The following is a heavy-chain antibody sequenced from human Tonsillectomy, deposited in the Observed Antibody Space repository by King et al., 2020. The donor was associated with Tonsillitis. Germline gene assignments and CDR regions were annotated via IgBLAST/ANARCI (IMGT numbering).Heavy chain of an antibody. D-gene: IGHD3-10*01. V-gene: IGHV4-4*07. CDR3: ARDMVRGVIQPFDY. CDR2: IYTSGST. CDR1: GDSISDYY. J-gene: IGHJ4*02. Sequence: QLQESGPGLVKPSETLSLTCTVSGDSISDYYWSWIRQPAGKGLEWIGRIYTSGSTNYNPSLKSRVTMSVDTSKNQFSLRLSSVTAADTAVYYCARDMVRGVIQPFDYWGQGTLVTVSS.